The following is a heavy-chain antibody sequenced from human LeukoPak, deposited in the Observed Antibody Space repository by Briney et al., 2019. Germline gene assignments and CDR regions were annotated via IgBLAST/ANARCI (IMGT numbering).Heavy chain of an antibody. CDR3: GRDIDAYGATLGAFDI. CDR2: NYYGGNT. Sequence: SETLSLTCTVSGGSLSSGDYYWSWIRQPPGKGLEWIWYNYYGGNTYNNPSRQSHVPISVDTYKNQFSLKLSSVTAADTAVDYCGRDIDAYGATLGAFDIWGQGTMVTVSS. V-gene: IGHV4-30-4*01. CDR1: GGSLSSGDYY. D-gene: IGHD4/OR15-4a*01. J-gene: IGHJ3*02.